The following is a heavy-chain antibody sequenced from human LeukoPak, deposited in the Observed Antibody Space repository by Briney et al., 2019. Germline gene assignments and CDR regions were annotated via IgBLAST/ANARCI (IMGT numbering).Heavy chain of an antibody. V-gene: IGHV1-18*01. J-gene: IGHJ4*02. CDR1: GYTFTSYG. CDR2: ISAYNGNT. Sequence: GASVKVSRKASGYTFTSYGISWVRQAPGQGLEWMGWISAYNGNTTYAQKFQGRVTMTEDTSTDTAYMELSSLRSEDTAVYYCATASSSWLFDYWGQGTLVTVSS. CDR3: ATASSSWLFDY. D-gene: IGHD6-13*01.